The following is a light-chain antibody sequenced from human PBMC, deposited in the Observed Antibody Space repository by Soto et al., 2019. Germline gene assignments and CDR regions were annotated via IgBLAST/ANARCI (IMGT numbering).Light chain of an antibody. J-gene: IGKJ4*01. CDR3: QKYHSVPRT. CDR2: AAS. V-gene: IGKV1-27*01. Sequence: DIQMTQSPSSLSASVGDRVTITCRASQGLSNYLAWYQQKPGKVPKLLIYAASTLQSEVPSRFSGSGSGTDFTLTISSRQPEDVATYYCQKYHSVPRTFGGGTKLEIK. CDR1: QGLSNY.